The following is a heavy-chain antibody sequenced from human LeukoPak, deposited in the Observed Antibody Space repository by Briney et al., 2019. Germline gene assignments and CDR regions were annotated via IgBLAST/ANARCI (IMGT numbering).Heavy chain of an antibody. V-gene: IGHV4-34*01. CDR3: ARGPYCSGGSCYRKYYYYYMDV. CDR2: INHSGST. Sequence: PSETLSLTCAVYGGSFSGYYWSWIRQPPGKGLEWIGEINHSGSTNYNPSLKSRVTISVDTSKNQFSLKLSSVTAADTAVYYCARGPYCSGGSCYRKYYYYYMDVWGKGTTVTVSS. CDR1: GGSFSGYY. D-gene: IGHD2-15*01. J-gene: IGHJ6*03.